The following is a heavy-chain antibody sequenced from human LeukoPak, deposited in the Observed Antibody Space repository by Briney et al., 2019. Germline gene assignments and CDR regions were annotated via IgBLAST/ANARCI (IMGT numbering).Heavy chain of an antibody. CDR1: GGTFSSYA. D-gene: IGHD6-19*01. CDR3: ARDFLSGRSGFEY. V-gene: IGHV1-69*06. CDR2: IIPIFHTT. J-gene: IGHJ4*02. Sequence: WVKVSCKASGGTFSSYAISWVRQVPGQGLEWMGRIIPIFHTTKYAQKFQGRVTITADKSTNTSHMELISLRSEDTAVYYCARDFLSGRSGFEYWGQGTVVTVSS.